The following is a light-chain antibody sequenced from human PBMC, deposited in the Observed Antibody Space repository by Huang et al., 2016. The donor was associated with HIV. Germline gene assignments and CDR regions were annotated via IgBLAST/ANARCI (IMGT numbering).Light chain of an antibody. CDR1: QGVSNN. CDR3: QHYNNWPPWT. V-gene: IGKV3D-15*01. Sequence: EIVMTQSPATLSVSPGERATLSCRASQGVSNNIAWYQQKPGQNPRLLIHGAATRAPGIAAKFSGRGSGTDFTLTITSLQPEDSAVYYCQHYNNWPPWTFGPGTQVEI. CDR2: GAA. J-gene: IGKJ1*01.